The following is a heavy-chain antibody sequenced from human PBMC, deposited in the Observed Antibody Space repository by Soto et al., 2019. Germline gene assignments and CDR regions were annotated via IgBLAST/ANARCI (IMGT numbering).Heavy chain of an antibody. CDR3: ARYHYDSSGYYYLDY. D-gene: IGHD3-22*01. V-gene: IGHV3-74*01. J-gene: IGHJ4*02. CDR2: ISSDGSST. Sequence: RLSCAASGFTFTNYFMHWVRQVPGKGLVWVSRISSDGSSTSYADSVKGRFTISRDNAKNTLYLQMNSLRAEDTAVYYCARYHYDSSGYYYLDYWGKGALVTVSS. CDR1: GFTFTNYF.